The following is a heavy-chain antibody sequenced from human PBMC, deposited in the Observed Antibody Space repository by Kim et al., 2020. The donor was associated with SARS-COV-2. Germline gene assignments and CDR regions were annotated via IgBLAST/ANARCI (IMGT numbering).Heavy chain of an antibody. CDR2: TYYRSKWYN. CDR1: GDSVSSNSAA. V-gene: IGHV6-1*01. CDR3: ARDLPYSSSSAYYYYGMDV. J-gene: IGHJ6*02. D-gene: IGHD6-6*01. Sequence: SQTLSLTCAISGDSVSSNSAAWNWIRQSPSRGLEWLGRTYYRSKWYNDYAVSVKSRITINPDTSKNQFSLQLNSVTPEDTAVYYCARDLPYSSSSAYYYYGMDVWGPGTTLTVSS.